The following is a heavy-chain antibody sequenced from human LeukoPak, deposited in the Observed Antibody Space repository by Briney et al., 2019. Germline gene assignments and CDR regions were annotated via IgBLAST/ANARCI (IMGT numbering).Heavy chain of an antibody. D-gene: IGHD2-21*02. Sequence: SETLSLTCTVSGGSISSSSSYWGWIRQPPGKGLEWIGTIYYSGSTYYNPSLKSRITISVDTSKNQFSLKLSSVTAADTAVYYCARVGGMVTNYYYYYYMDVWGKGTTVTVSS. CDR2: IYYSGST. CDR1: GGSISSSSSY. CDR3: ARVGGMVTNYYYYYYMDV. J-gene: IGHJ6*03. V-gene: IGHV4-39*07.